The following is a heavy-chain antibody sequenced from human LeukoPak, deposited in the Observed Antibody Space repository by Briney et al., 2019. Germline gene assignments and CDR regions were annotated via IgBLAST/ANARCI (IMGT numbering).Heavy chain of an antibody. V-gene: IGHV3-30*18. CDR3: AKDADTATIIYWYFDL. CDR1: GFSFRAYG. Sequence: GRSLRLSCAASGFSFRAYGMHWVRQAPGKGLEWVAVISDDGSNEYYSDSVKGRFTISRDNFRNSLYLQMNSLRAEDTAVYYCAKDADTATIIYWYFDLWGRGTLVTVSS. J-gene: IGHJ2*01. D-gene: IGHD5-18*01. CDR2: ISDDGSNE.